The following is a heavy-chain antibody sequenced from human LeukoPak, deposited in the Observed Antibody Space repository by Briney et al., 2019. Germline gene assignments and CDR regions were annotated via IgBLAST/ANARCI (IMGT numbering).Heavy chain of an antibody. Sequence: GGSLRLSCAASGFTFSSYIMNWVRQAPGKGLEWVSYISCTGTIYYADSVKGRFTISRDNAKNSLYLHMNSLRAEDTAVYYCTRDPRALDYWGQGTLVTVSS. CDR3: TRDPRALDY. J-gene: IGHJ4*02. CDR2: ISCTGTI. V-gene: IGHV3-48*01. CDR1: GFTFSSYI.